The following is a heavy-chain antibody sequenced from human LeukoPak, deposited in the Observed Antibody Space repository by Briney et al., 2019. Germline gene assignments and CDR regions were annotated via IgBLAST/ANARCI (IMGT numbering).Heavy chain of an antibody. D-gene: IGHD1-26*01. CDR1: GFTFSTHN. CDR2: ITSGSTYV. Sequence: GGSLRLSCAASGFTFSTHNVNWVRQAPGKGLEWVSSITSGSTYVFYADSVKGRFTISRDNARNSLYLQMSSLRADDTAVYYCATYSGTYRDYWGQGTLVTVSS. V-gene: IGHV3-21*01. CDR3: ATYSGTYRDY. J-gene: IGHJ4*02.